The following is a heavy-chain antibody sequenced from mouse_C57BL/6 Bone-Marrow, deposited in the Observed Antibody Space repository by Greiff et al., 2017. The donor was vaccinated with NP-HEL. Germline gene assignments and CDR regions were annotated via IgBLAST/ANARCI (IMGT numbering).Heavy chain of an antibody. CDR3: ARLGKWDYAMDY. V-gene: IGHV5-12*01. J-gene: IGHJ4*01. CDR1: GFTFSDYY. CDR2: ISNGGGST. D-gene: IGHD1-3*01. Sequence: EVMLVESGGGLVQPGGSLKLSCAASGFTFSDYYMYWVRQTPEKRLEWVAYISNGGGSTYYPDTVKGRFPISRDNAKDTLYLQMSRLKSEDTAMYYCARLGKWDYAMDYWGQGTSVTVSS.